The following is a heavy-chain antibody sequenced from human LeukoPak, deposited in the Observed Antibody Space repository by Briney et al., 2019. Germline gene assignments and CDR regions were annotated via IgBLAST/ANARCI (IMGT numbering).Heavy chain of an antibody. Sequence: GGSLRLSCAASGFTVSSNYMSWVRQAPRKGLEWVSVIYSGGSTYYADSVKGRFTISRDNSKNTLYLQMNSLRAEDTAVYYCARSRYGRNYDILTGYYAYYYYMDVWGKGTTVTVSS. V-gene: IGHV3-53*01. CDR1: GFTVSSNY. D-gene: IGHD3-9*01. J-gene: IGHJ6*03. CDR3: ARSRYGRNYDILTGYYAYYYYMDV. CDR2: IYSGGST.